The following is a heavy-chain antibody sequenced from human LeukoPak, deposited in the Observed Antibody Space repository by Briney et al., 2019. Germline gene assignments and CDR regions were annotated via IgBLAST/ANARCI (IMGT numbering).Heavy chain of an antibody. CDR2: ISTYTGNT. D-gene: IGHD2-2*01. CDR1: GYTFMNYG. CDR3: ARIACSGTTCYGNSVDP. J-gene: IGHJ5*02. V-gene: IGHV1-18*01. Sequence: ASVKVSCKASGYTFMNYGITWVRQAPGQGLEWMGWISTYTGNTLCAQRFQGRVTMTTDTSTTTAYMELRSLRSDDTAMYYCARIACSGTTCYGNSVDPWGQGTLVTVSS.